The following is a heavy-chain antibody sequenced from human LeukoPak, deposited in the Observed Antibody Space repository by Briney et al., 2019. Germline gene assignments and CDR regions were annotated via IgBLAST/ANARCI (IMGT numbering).Heavy chain of an antibody. CDR3: AKDREYYDFWSGYIAFDY. D-gene: IGHD3-3*01. J-gene: IGHJ4*02. Sequence: GRSLRLSCAASGFTFSSYAMSWVRQAPGKGLEWVSAISGSGGSTYYADSVKGRFTISRDNSKNTLYLQMNSLRAEDTAVYYCAKDREYYDFWSGYIAFDYWGQGTLVTVSS. CDR2: ISGSGGST. V-gene: IGHV3-23*01. CDR1: GFTFSSYA.